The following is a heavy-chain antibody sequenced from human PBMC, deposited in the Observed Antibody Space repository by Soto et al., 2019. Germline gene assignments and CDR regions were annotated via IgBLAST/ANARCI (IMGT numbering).Heavy chain of an antibody. CDR2: ISHTGST. CDR1: GVSVNNTNYS. V-gene: IGHV4-39*01. J-gene: IGHJ5*02. Sequence: PSETLSLTCSVSGVSVNNTNYSWVWIRQPPGKGLEWIGRISHTGSTKYNPSFKSRISISVETSKNQFSLKLASATAADTSVYFCASSGSEGSLRDWFDPWGPGTLVTVSS. CDR3: ASSGSEGSLRDWFDP. D-gene: IGHD3-10*01.